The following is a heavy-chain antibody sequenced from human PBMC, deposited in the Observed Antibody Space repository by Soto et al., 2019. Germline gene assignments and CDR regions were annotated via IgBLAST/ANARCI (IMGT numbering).Heavy chain of an antibody. CDR3: ARDPAPYDILTGRPFVGMDV. CDR2: IYYSGST. J-gene: IGHJ6*02. CDR1: GGSISSSSFH. V-gene: IGHV4-39*07. D-gene: IGHD3-9*01. Sequence: PSETLSLTCTVSGGSISSSSFHWGWIRQPPGKGLEWIGSIYYSGSTYYSPSLKSRVTISVDTSKNQFSLKLSSVTAADTAVYYCARDPAPYDILTGRPFVGMDVWGQGTTVTVSS.